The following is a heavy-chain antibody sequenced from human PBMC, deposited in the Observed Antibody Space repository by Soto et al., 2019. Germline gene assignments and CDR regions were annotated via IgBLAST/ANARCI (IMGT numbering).Heavy chain of an antibody. V-gene: IGHV1-69*13. CDR2: IIPIFGTA. CDR1: GGTFSSYA. D-gene: IGHD6-19*01. Sequence: GASVKVSCKASGGTFSSYAISWVRQAPGQGLEWMGGIIPIFGTANYAQKFQGRVTITADESTSTAYMELSSLRSEDTAVYYCASGRIAVAGPEVNGMDVWGQGTTVTVSS. CDR3: ASGRIAVAGPEVNGMDV. J-gene: IGHJ6*02.